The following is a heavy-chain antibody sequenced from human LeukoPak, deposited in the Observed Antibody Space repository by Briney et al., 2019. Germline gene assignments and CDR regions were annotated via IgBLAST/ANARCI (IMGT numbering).Heavy chain of an antibody. V-gene: IGHV3-23*01. CDR2: ISGSGGST. D-gene: IGHD3-22*01. CDR3: AKKLYFYDSSGPEPRFDP. CDR1: GFTFSSYA. Sequence: PGGSLRLSCAASGFTFSSYAMSWVRQAPGKGLEWVSAISGSGGSTYYADSVKGRFTISRDNSKNTLYLQMNSLRAEDTAVYYCAKKLYFYDSSGPEPRFDPWGQGTLVTGSS. J-gene: IGHJ5*02.